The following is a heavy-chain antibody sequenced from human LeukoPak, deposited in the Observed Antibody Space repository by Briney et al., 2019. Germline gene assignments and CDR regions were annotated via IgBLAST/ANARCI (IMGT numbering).Heavy chain of an antibody. V-gene: IGHV3-7*01. CDR2: IKQDGSEK. CDR3: ARDTPRSYSSSSGFDY. Sequence: GGSLRLSCAASGFTFSSYAVHWVRQAPGKGLEWVANIKQDGSEKYYVDSVKGRFTISRDNAKNSLYLQMNSLRAEDTAVYYCARDTPRSYSSSSGFDYWGQGTLVTVSS. J-gene: IGHJ4*02. D-gene: IGHD6-6*01. CDR1: GFTFSSYA.